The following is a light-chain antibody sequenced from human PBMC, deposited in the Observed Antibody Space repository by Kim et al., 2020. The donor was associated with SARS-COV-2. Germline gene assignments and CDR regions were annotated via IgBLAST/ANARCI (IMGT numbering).Light chain of an antibody. V-gene: IGKV1-16*02. Sequence: IQMTQSPSSVSASLGDSLTITCRASQGIATSLAWFQQKPGNAPKSLIYATSSVHSGVSSKYSGSGSGTEFTLTISGLQTEDFATYYCQQYNTYPFTFGGGTKVDIK. CDR1: QGIATS. J-gene: IGKJ4*01. CDR2: ATS. CDR3: QQYNTYPFT.